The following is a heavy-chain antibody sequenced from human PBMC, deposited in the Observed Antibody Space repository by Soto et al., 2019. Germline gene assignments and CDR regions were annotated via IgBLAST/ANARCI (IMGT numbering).Heavy chain of an antibody. Sequence: PSETLSLTCTVSGGSISSGGYYWSWIRQHPGKGLEWIGYIYYSGSTYYNPSLKSRVTISVDTSKNQFSLKLSSVTAADTAVYYCARDHWGGDDAFDIWGQGTMVTVSS. D-gene: IGHD7-27*01. CDR1: GGSISSGGYY. CDR2: IYYSGST. CDR3: ARDHWGGDDAFDI. V-gene: IGHV4-31*03. J-gene: IGHJ3*02.